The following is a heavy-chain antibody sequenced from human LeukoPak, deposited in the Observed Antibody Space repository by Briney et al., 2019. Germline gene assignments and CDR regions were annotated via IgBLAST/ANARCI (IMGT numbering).Heavy chain of an antibody. D-gene: IGHD3-10*01. J-gene: IGHJ4*02. Sequence: PGGSLRLSCAASGFTFSSYEMNWVRQAPGKGLEWVSYISSSGSTIYYADSVKGRITISRDNAKNSLYLQMNSLRAEDTAVYYCARDSMVRGVVFDYWGQGTLVTVSS. CDR3: ARDSMVRGVVFDY. V-gene: IGHV3-48*03. CDR1: GFTFSSYE. CDR2: ISSSGSTI.